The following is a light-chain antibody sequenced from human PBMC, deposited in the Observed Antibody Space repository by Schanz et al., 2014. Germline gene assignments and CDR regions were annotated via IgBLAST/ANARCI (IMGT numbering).Light chain of an antibody. J-gene: IGLJ3*02. CDR1: SSDVGAYNL. Sequence: QSALTQPASVSGSPGQSITISCTGTSSDVGAYNLVSWFQQHPGKVPKLVIYDVSNRPSGISNRFSGSKSVNTASLTISGXXXEDEADYYCTSYTGSGTLWVFGGGTKLTVL. CDR3: TSYTGSGTLWV. V-gene: IGLV2-14*03. CDR2: DVS.